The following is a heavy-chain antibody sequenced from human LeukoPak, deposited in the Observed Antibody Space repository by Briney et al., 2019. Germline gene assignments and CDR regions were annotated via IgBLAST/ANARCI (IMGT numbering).Heavy chain of an antibody. D-gene: IGHD2/OR15-2a*01. V-gene: IGHV1-18*01. CDR1: GYTFTSYD. CDR2: ISGYNGNT. Sequence: ASVKVSCKASGYTFTSYDISWVRQAPGQGLEWMGWISGYNGNTKYARKLQGRVTMTTDTSTSTAYMELRSLSSDDTAVYYCARVRTTLLDYWGQGTLVTVSS. CDR3: ARVRTTLLDY. J-gene: IGHJ4*02.